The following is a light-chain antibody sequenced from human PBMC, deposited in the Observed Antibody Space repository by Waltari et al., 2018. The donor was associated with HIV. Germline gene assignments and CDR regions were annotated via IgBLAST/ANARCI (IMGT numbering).Light chain of an antibody. CDR2: EAA. J-gene: IGKJ2*01. Sequence: EIVMPQSPPTLSVSPGQRVTLSCRACQRISANVAWYQQNPGQAPRPLTHEAATRPTGTPARFSGSGSGTECTLTITSLQSEDFATYACQQYDSGPRGITFGQGTMLEIK. CDR1: QRISAN. V-gene: IGKV3-15*01. CDR3: QQYDSGPRGIT.